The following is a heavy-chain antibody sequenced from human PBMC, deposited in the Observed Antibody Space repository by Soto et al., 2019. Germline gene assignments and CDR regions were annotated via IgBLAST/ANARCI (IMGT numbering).Heavy chain of an antibody. CDR3: ASAYYDFWSGYVYFDY. D-gene: IGHD3-3*01. CDR1: GGSISSYY. J-gene: IGHJ4*02. Sequence: SETLSLTCTVSGGSISSYYWGWIRQPPGKGLEWIGYIYYSGSTNYNPSLKSRVTISVDTSKNQFSLKLSSVTAADTAVYYCASAYYDFWSGYVYFDYWGQGTPVTVSS. V-gene: IGHV4-59*01. CDR2: IYYSGST.